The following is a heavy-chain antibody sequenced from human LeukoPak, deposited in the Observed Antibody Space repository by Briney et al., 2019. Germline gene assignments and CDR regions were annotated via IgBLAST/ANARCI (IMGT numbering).Heavy chain of an antibody. D-gene: IGHD1-26*01. CDR3: AAWGFTTTVIVVEGGWFDP. J-gene: IGHJ5*02. V-gene: IGHV1-24*01. Sequence: ASVKVSCKVSGYTLTVLSMHWVRQAPGKGLEWMGGFDPEDGETIYAQKFQGRVTMTEDSSTDTAYMELASLTSDDTAIYYCAAWGFTTTVIVVEGGWFDPWGQGTLVTVSS. CDR1: GYTLTVLS. CDR2: FDPEDGET.